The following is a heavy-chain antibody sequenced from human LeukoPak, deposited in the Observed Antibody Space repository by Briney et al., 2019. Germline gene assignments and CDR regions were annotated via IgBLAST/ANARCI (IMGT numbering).Heavy chain of an antibody. V-gene: IGHV4-34*01. J-gene: IGHJ4*02. Sequence: PSETLSLTCAVSGGSFSGYYWSWIRQPPGKGLEWIGEINHSGSTNYNPSLKSRVTISVDTSKNQFSLKLSSVTAADTAVYYCARAYGSGSYYFDYWGQGTLVTVSS. CDR2: INHSGST. CDR3: ARAYGSGSYYFDY. D-gene: IGHD3-10*01. CDR1: GGSFSGYY.